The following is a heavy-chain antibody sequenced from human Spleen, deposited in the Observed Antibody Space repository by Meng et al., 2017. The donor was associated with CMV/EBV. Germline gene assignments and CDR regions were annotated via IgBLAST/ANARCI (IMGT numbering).Heavy chain of an antibody. CDR1: GGSFSGYY. J-gene: IGHJ6*02. D-gene: IGHD2-15*01. CDR3: ARGKGYCSGGSCYHYYGMDV. V-gene: IGHV4-34*01. Sequence: SETLSLTCAVYGGSFSGYYWSWIRRPPGKGLEWIGEINHSGSTNYNPSLKSRVTISVDTSKNQFSLKLSSVTAADTAVYYCARGKGYCSGGSCYHYYGMDVWGQGTTVTVSS. CDR2: INHSGST.